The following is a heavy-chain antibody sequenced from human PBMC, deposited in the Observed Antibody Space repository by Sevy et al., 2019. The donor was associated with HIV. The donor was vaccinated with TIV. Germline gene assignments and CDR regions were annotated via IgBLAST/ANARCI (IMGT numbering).Heavy chain of an antibody. D-gene: IGHD2-2*01. J-gene: IGHJ5*02. CDR2: INESGIT. V-gene: IGHV4-34*01. CDR3: ARSPPVVVVPGAPSWFDP. Sequence: SETLSLTCAVHDGSFSGYYWNWIRQLPGKGLEWIGEINESGITNYNPSLESRVTISVDTSKKEFSLKLNSVTAADTAVYFCARSPPVVVVPGAPSWFDPWGQGTLVTVSS. CDR1: DGSFSGYY.